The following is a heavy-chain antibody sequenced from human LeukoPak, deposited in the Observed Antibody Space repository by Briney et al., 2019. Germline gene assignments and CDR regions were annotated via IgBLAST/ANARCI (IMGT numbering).Heavy chain of an antibody. J-gene: IGHJ5*02. Sequence: PSETLSLTCAVYGGSFSGYYWSWIRQPPGKGLEWIGEINHSGSTNYNPSLKSRVTISVDTSKNQFSLKLSSVTAADTAVYYCARDRYCSSTSCYRNWFDPWGQGTLVTVSS. CDR2: INHSGST. D-gene: IGHD2-2*01. V-gene: IGHV4-34*01. CDR3: ARDRYCSSTSCYRNWFDP. CDR1: GGSFSGYY.